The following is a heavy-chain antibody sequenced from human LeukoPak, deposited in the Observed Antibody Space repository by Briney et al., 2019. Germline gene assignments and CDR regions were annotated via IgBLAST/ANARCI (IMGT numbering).Heavy chain of an antibody. J-gene: IGHJ5*02. CDR2: IKQGGGEK. V-gene: IGHV3-7*01. Sequence: GGSLRLSCEASGFTLSNRWMTWVRQAPGKGLEWVATIKQGGGEKFYVDSVRGRFTISEDSAKNSLYPQMNSLRADDTAVYYCARDPFDHWGQGTLVTVSS. CDR3: ARDPFDH. CDR1: GFTLSNRW.